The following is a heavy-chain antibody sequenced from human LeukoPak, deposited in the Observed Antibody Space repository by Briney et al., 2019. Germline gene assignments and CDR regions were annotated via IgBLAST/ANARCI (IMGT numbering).Heavy chain of an antibody. CDR3: AKDNRRHYTSGPNPDSLH. CDR1: GFTFSSYG. D-gene: IGHD6-19*01. V-gene: IGHV3-30*02. Sequence: AGGSLRLSCAASGFTFSSYGMHWVRQGPGKGLEWVAVIWYDGSNKYYADSVKGRFTISRDNSKNTLYLQMDSLRVEDTAFYYCAKDNRRHYTSGPNPDSLHWGQGALVTVSS. CDR2: IWYDGSNK. J-gene: IGHJ4*02.